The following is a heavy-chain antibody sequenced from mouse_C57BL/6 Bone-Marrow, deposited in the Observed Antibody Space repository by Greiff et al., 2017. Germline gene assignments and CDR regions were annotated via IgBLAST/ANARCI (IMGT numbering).Heavy chain of an antibody. CDR2: FYPGDGAT. CDR1: GYAFSTYW. Sequence: QVQLQQSGAELVKPGASVTISCKVSGYAFSTYWMNWVKQRPGKGLVWIGQFYPGDGATNYNGKFKGKATLTADTSSSTAYLQLSSLTSEDSAVYFCARDWDYYDYRGQGTTLTVSS. V-gene: IGHV1-80*01. D-gene: IGHD4-1*01. CDR3: ARDWDYYDY. J-gene: IGHJ2*01.